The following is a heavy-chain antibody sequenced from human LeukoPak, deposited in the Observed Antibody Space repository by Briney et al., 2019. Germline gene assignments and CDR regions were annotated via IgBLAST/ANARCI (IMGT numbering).Heavy chain of an antibody. J-gene: IGHJ3*02. CDR2: MKQDGSEK. Sequence: GGSLRLSCAASGFTFSSYWMSWVRLAPGKGLEWVANMKQDGSEKYYVDSVKGRFTISRDNAKNSLYLQMNSLRAEDTAVYYCARDVSHYDSSGAFDIWGQGTMVTVSS. V-gene: IGHV3-7*01. CDR1: GFTFSSYW. D-gene: IGHD3-22*01. CDR3: ARDVSHYDSSGAFDI.